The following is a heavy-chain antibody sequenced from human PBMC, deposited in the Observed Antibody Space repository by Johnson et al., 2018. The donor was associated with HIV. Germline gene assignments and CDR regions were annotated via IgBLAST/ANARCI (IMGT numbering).Heavy chain of an antibody. CDR3: ARGKPGDYDSSGYYRGSEAFDI. V-gene: IGHV3-30*14. CDR1: GFTFSSYA. D-gene: IGHD3-22*01. CDR2: ISYDGSNN. J-gene: IGHJ3*02. Sequence: QVQLVESGGGLVRPGGSLRLSCAASGFTFSSYAIHWVRQAPGKGLQWVAIISYDGSNNYYADSVKGRFTISRDNSKNTLYLKMNSLRAEDTAVYYCARGKPGDYDSSGYYRGSEAFDIWGQGTMVTVSS.